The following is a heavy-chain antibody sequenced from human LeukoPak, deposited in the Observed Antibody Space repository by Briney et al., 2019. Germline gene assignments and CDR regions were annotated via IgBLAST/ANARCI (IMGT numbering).Heavy chain of an antibody. D-gene: IGHD4-17*01. CDR1: GGSISSYY. Sequence: SSETLSLTCTVSGGSISSYYWSWIRQPPGKGLEWIGYIYYSGSTNYNPSLKSRVTISVDTSKNQFSLKLSSVTAADTAVYYCARGHDYGAPTGPWGQGTLVTVSS. CDR2: IYYSGST. CDR3: ARGHDYGAPTGP. J-gene: IGHJ5*02. V-gene: IGHV4-59*01.